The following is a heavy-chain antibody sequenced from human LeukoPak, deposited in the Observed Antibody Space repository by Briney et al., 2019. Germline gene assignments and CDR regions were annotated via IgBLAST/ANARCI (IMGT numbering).Heavy chain of an antibody. CDR2: INQDGSEK. V-gene: IGHV3-7*01. CDR3: ARGSLS. CDR1: GFTFSSSW. Sequence: GGSLRLSCAACGFTFSSSWMIWVRQPPGKGLEWVANINQDGSEKFYVDSVKGRFTISRDNAKNSLYLQMNSLRAEDTAVYYCARGSLSWGQGTLVTVSS. J-gene: IGHJ4*02.